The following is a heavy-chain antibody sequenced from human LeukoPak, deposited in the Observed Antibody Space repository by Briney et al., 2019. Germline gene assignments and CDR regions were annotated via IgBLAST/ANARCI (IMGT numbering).Heavy chain of an antibody. CDR1: GDSISRDSDY. V-gene: IGHV4-39*01. D-gene: IGHD6-19*01. J-gene: IGHJ5*02. CDR3: VRHPLSDPYNLRSGCHNSFDP. CDR2: IYYSGNT. Sequence: PSETLSLTCTVSGDSISRDSDYWGWIRQPPGKGLEWIGSIYYSGNTYKNPSLKSRVTISVDTSKDQFSLNLTSVTAADTAVYYCVRHPLSDPYNLRSGCHNSFDPWGQGTLVTVSS.